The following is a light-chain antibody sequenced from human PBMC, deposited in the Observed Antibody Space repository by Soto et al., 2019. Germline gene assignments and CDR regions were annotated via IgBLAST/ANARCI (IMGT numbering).Light chain of an antibody. Sequence: QSALTQPPSVSGAPGQRVTISCTGSSSNIGTNSDVHWYQQLAGAAPKLLIYRNSNRPSGVSDRFSGSKSDTSASRAITGLQAEDEADYYCQSYDSSLSGFYVFGTGTKLTVL. J-gene: IGLJ1*01. V-gene: IGLV1-40*01. CDR2: RNS. CDR1: SSNIGTNSD. CDR3: QSYDSSLSGFYV.